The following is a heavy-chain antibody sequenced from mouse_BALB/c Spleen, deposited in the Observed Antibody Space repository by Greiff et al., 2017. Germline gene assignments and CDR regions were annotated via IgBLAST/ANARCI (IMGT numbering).Heavy chain of an antibody. Sequence: EVKLVESGAELVRPGALVKLSCKASGFNIKDYYMHWVKQRPEQGLEWIGWIDPENGNTIYDPKFQGKASITADTSSNTAYLQLSSLTSEDTAVYYCARMPTAWYFDVWGAGTTVTVSS. D-gene: IGHD1-2*01. CDR1: GFNIKDYY. V-gene: IGHV14-1*02. CDR3: ARMPTAWYFDV. CDR2: IDPENGNT. J-gene: IGHJ1*01.